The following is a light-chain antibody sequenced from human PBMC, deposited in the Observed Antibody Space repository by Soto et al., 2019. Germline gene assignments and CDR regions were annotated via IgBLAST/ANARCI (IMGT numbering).Light chain of an antibody. V-gene: IGLV2-18*02. CDR2: EVT. CDR3: SSYTSTSRYV. CDR1: SSDVGKYDR. J-gene: IGLJ1*01. Sequence: QSVLTQPPSVSGSPGQSVTISCTGTSSDVGKYDRVSWYQQPPGTAPKLIIYEVTSRPSGVPARFSGSKSGNTASLTISGLQAEDEADYYCSSYTSTSRYVFGAGTKVTVL.